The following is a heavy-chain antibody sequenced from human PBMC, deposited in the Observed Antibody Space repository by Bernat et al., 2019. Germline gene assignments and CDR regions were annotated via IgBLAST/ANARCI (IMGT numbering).Heavy chain of an antibody. CDR1: GFTFSTYA. CDR2: ISGSGGTT. CDR3: AKGYNYYYGMDV. V-gene: IGHV3-23*01. J-gene: IGHJ6*02. Sequence: EVQLLESGGGLVQPGGSLRLSCAASGFTFSTYAMAWVRQAPGKGLEWVSAISGSGGTTYYADSVKGGFTISGDNAKNTLYLQMNSVRAEDTAVYNCAKGYNYYYGMDVWGQGTTVTVSS.